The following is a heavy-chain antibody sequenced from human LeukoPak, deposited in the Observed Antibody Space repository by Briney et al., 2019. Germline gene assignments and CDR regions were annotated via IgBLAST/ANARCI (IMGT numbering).Heavy chain of an antibody. CDR1: GGSISSNSYY. J-gene: IGHJ4*02. CDR3: AGGQPFQYGSGTSNV. V-gene: IGHV4-39*07. CDR2: VFYSGST. D-gene: IGHD3-10*01. Sequence: EPSETLSLTCTVSGGSISSNSYYWGWIRQPPGKGLEWIGSVFYSGSTYYNPSLKSRVTISVDTSKNQFSLKVSSVTAADTAVYYCAGGQPFQYGSGTSNVWGQGTLVTVSS.